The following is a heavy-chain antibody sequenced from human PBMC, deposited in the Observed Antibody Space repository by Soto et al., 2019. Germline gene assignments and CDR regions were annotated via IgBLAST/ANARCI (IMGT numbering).Heavy chain of an antibody. CDR1: GGSIISYY. CDR3: ARDLRLDY. J-gene: IGHJ4*02. CDR2: IYYSGST. Sequence: QVQLQESGPGLVKPSETLSLTCTVSGGSIISYYWSWIRQPPGKGLEWIGYIYYSGSTNYNPSLKSRVTISVDTSKNQFSRKLSSVTAADTAVYYCARDLRLDYWGQGTLVTVSS. D-gene: IGHD4-17*01. V-gene: IGHV4-59*01.